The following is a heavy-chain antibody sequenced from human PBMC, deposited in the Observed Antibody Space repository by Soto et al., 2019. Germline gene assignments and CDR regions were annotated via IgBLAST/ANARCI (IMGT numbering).Heavy chain of an antibody. CDR3: TRAAPTVVTSFDY. D-gene: IGHD4-17*01. CDR2: IRSKAYGGTT. CDR1: GFTFSNAW. J-gene: IGHJ4*02. V-gene: IGHV3-49*03. Sequence: PGGSLRLSCAASGFTFSNAWMSWFRQAPGKGLEWVGFIRSKAYGGTTEYAASVKGRFTISRDDSKSIAYLQMNSLKTEDTAVYYCTRAAPTVVTSFDYWGQGTLVTVS.